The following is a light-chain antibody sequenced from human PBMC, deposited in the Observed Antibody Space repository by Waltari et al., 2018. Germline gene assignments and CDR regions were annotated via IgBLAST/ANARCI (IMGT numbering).Light chain of an antibody. CDR3: CSYAGDSTYV. V-gene: IGLV2-23*02. CDR2: EVS. Sequence: QSALTQPASVSGSPGQSITIPCTGSSSDVGIYNLVSWYQQLPGKAPKLIIYEVSERPSGVSGRFSGSKSGNTASLTLSDLQAEDEAHYYCCSYAGDSTYVFGTGTKVTVL. J-gene: IGLJ1*01. CDR1: SSDVGIYNL.